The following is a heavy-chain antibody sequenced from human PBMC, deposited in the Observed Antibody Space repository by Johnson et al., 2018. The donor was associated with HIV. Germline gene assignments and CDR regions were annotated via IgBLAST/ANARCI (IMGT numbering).Heavy chain of an antibody. CDR3: VRGSRYTHDTDDVYLLQAFDI. CDR2: IDWTGDT. Sequence: EVQLVESGGGVERPGGSLRLSCVGSGFIFDDYAMSWVRQVPGKGLEWVSGIDWTGDTYYPGSVKGRFTISRENAKNSLYLQMNSLRAEDTAVYYCVRGSRYTHDTDDVYLLQAFDIWGQGTMVTVSS. D-gene: IGHD1-14*01. J-gene: IGHJ3*02. V-gene: IGHV3-20*04. CDR1: GFIFDDYA.